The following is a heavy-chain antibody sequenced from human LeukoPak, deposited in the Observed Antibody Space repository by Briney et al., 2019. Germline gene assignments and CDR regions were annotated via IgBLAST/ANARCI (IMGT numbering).Heavy chain of an antibody. Sequence: PGGSLRLSCAASGFTFSNYEMNWVRQAPGKGLEWVSYISSSGSTIYYADSVKGRFTISRDNAKNSLYLQMNSLRAEDTAVYYCAKNNYYDSSGYKPNDAFDIWGQGTMVTVSS. V-gene: IGHV3-48*03. CDR3: AKNNYYDSSGYKPNDAFDI. D-gene: IGHD3-22*01. CDR2: ISSSGSTI. CDR1: GFTFSNYE. J-gene: IGHJ3*02.